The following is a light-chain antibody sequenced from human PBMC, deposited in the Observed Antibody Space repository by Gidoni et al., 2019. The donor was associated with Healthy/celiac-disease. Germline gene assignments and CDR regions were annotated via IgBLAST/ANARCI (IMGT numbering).Light chain of an antibody. CDR2: AAS. CDR3: QQSYSTLLCS. CDR1: QSISSY. V-gene: IGKV1-39*01. J-gene: IGKJ2*04. Sequence: DLQMTQSPSSLSASVGDRVTITCRASQSISSYLNWYQQKPGKAPKLLIYAASSLQSGVPSRFSGSGSGTDFTLTISSLQPEDFATYYCQQSYSTLLCSFGQGTKLEIK.